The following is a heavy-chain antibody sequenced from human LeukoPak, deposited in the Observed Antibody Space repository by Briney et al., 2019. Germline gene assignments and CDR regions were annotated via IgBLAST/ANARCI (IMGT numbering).Heavy chain of an antibody. J-gene: IGHJ4*02. CDR1: GVTIDSYA. D-gene: IGHD6-13*01. Sequence: GGSLSLSCAASGVTIDSYAMHWVRQAPGKGLEWVSLISGGGGSTSYADSVKARFTISRDNSKGSLYLQMNSLRTEDTALYYCAKVLGSSSGDSQGYWGQGTLVTVSS. CDR3: AKVLGSSSGDSQGY. V-gene: IGHV3-43*02. CDR2: ISGGGGST.